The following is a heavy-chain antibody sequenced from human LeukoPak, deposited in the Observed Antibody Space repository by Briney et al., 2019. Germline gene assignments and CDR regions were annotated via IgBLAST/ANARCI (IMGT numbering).Heavy chain of an antibody. CDR1: GFTFSSYW. CDR3: ARGRPHGNDY. V-gene: IGHV3-74*01. J-gene: IGHJ4*02. D-gene: IGHD4-23*01. Sequence: QCGGSLRLSCAASGFTFSSYWMNWVRQVPGKGLVWVSRIVSDGSNTNYADSVKGRFTISRDNAKNTLYLQMNSLRVEDTAVYYCARGRPHGNDYWGQGTLVTVSS. CDR2: IVSDGSNT.